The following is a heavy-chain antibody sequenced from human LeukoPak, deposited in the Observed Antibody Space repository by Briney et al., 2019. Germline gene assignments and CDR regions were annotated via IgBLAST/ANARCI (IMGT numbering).Heavy chain of an antibody. CDR1: GFTFDDYA. CDR2: ISWNSGSI. Sequence: GRSLRLSCAASGFTFDDYAMHWVRQAPGKGLEWVSGISWNSGSIGYADSVKGRFTISRDNAKNSLYLQMNSLRAEDTALYYCAKEDIGEHPFDIWGQGTMVTVSS. J-gene: IGHJ3*02. V-gene: IGHV3-9*01. CDR3: AKEDIGEHPFDI. D-gene: IGHD1-26*01.